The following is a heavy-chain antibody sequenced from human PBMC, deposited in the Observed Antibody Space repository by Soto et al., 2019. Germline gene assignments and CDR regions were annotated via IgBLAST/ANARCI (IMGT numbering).Heavy chain of an antibody. D-gene: IGHD4-17*01. Sequence: QLQLQESGPGLVKPSGTLALTGTISGGSIRSSCSYWGWLRQPPGKGLGWIGSNYYIGSTYYNPSLKSRVTITVDTSKNQFSPKQSSVTAAATAVYYCASDYGDYLWASAYWGQGTLVTVSS. J-gene: IGHJ4*02. CDR2: NYYIGST. V-gene: IGHV4-39*01. CDR1: GGSIRSSCSY. CDR3: ASDYGDYLWASAY.